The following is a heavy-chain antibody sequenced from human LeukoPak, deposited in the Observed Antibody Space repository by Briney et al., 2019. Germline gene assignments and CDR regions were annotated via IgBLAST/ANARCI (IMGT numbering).Heavy chain of an antibody. V-gene: IGHV4-59*05. CDR2: IYYSGST. J-gene: IGHJ3*02. Sequence: GSLRLSCAASGFTFSSYSMNWVRQAPGKGLEWIGSIYYSGSTYYNPSLKSRVTISVDTSKNQFSLKLSFVTAADTAVYYCARGVARNLPPAAFDIWGQGTMVTVSS. D-gene: IGHD1-14*01. CDR1: GFTFSSYSMN. CDR3: ARGVARNLPPAAFDI.